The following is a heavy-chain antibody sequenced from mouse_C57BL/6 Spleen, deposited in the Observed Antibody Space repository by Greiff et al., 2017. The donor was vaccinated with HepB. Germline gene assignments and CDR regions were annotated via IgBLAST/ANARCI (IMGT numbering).Heavy chain of an antibody. CDR2: IDPETGGT. J-gene: IGHJ2*01. Sequence: QVQLQQSGAELVRPGASVTLSCKASGYTFTDYEMHWVKQTPVHGLEWIGAIDPETGGTAYNQKFKGKAILTADKSSSTAYMELRSLTSEDSAVYYCTRALDGYYAYFDYWGQGTTLTVSS. V-gene: IGHV1-15*01. D-gene: IGHD2-3*01. CDR3: TRALDGYYAYFDY. CDR1: GYTFTDYE.